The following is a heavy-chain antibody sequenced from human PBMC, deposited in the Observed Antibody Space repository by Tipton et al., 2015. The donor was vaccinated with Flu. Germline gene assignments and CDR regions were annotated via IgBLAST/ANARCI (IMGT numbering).Heavy chain of an antibody. CDR2: VYYSGNS. CDR3: ARLSYYDVDLKNFYFDY. J-gene: IGHJ4*02. V-gene: IGHV4-59*05. D-gene: IGHD3-10*02. Sequence: TLSLTCSVSGGSIKNYYLSWVRQPPGKGLEWIGSVYYSGNSYYNPSLKSRVTISVDTSKSQFSLKLRSVTAADTAVYYCARLSYYDVDLKNFYFDYWGQGALVTVSS. CDR1: GGSIKNYY.